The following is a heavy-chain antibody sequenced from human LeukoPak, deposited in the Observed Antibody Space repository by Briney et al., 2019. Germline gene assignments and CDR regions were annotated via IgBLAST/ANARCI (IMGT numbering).Heavy chain of an antibody. V-gene: IGHV3-23*01. J-gene: IGHJ4*02. D-gene: IGHD6-19*01. CDR3: AGDRNSDWYSPLDY. CDR2: ITATGDTA. CDR1: GFTFTKCA. Sequence: GGSLRLSCVASGFTFTKCAMSWVRQAPGKGLEWVAIITATGDTAYYADSVKGRFTISRDNSRNTVYMQMDSLRAEDTAIYYCAGDRNSDWYSPLDYWGQGSQVTVSP.